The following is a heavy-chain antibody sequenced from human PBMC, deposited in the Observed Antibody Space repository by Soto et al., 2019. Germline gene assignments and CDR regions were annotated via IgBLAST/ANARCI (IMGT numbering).Heavy chain of an antibody. CDR1: GYTFTSYG. CDR2: ISANNGNT. CDR3: ARARGSYALDY. Sequence: QVQLVQSGAEVKKPGASVKVSCKASGYTFTSYGIIWVRQAPGQGLEWMGWISANNGNTNYAQKLQGRVTMTTDTSTRTGYMELRSLRSEDTAVYYCARARGSYALDYWGQGTLVTVSS. V-gene: IGHV1-18*01. D-gene: IGHD1-26*01. J-gene: IGHJ4*02.